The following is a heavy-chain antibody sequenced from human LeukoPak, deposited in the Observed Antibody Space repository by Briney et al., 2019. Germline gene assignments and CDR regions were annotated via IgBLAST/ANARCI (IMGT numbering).Heavy chain of an antibody. CDR1: GFTFSDYN. D-gene: IGHD6-19*01. J-gene: IGHJ6*03. V-gene: IGHV3-11*01. CDR2: ISRSGSTK. CDR3: ARDLDRLLHSSGGGYMDV. Sequence: PGGSLRLSCAASGFTFSDYNMRWIRQAPGKGLEWVSSISRSGSTKYYADSVKGRFTISRDNAKSSLFLQMNSLRAEDTAVYYCARDLDRLLHSSGGGYMDVWGKGTTVTVSS.